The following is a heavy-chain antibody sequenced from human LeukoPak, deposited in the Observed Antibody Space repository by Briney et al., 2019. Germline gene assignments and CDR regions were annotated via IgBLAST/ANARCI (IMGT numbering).Heavy chain of an antibody. CDR1: GYTFTSYG. J-gene: IGHJ2*01. Sequence: ASVKVSCKASGYTFTSYGISWVRQAPGQGLEWMGWISAYNGNTNYAQKLQGRVTMTADTSTSTAYMELRSLRSDDTAVYYCAKYLRYGDYVDGYFDLWGRGTLVTVSS. CDR2: ISAYNGNT. V-gene: IGHV1-18*01. D-gene: IGHD4-17*01. CDR3: AKYLRYGDYVDGYFDL.